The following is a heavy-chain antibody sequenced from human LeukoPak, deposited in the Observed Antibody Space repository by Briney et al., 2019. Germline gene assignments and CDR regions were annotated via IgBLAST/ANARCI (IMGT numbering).Heavy chain of an antibody. J-gene: IGHJ3*02. CDR1: GYTFTCYG. V-gene: IGHV1-18*01. D-gene: IGHD3-3*01. Sequence: GASVKVSCKASGYTFTCYGISWVRQAPGQGLEWMGWISAYNGNTNYAQKLQGRVTMTTDTSTSTAYMELRSLRSDDTAVYYCARDTYYDFWSGYLDAFDIWGQGTMVTVSS. CDR2: ISAYNGNT. CDR3: ARDTYYDFWSGYLDAFDI.